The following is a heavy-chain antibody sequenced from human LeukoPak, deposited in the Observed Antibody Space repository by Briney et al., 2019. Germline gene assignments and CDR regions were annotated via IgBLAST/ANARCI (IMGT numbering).Heavy chain of an antibody. J-gene: IGHJ5*02. D-gene: IGHD2-2*02. CDR3: ARVVPAAIPRPWFDP. Sequence: GGSLKISCKGSGYSFTSYWIGWVRQMPGKGLEWMGIIYPGDSDTRYSPSFQGQVTISADKSISTAYLQWSSLKASDTAMYYCARVVPAAIPRPWFDPWGQGTLVTVSS. CDR1: GYSFTSYW. V-gene: IGHV5-51*01. CDR2: IYPGDSDT.